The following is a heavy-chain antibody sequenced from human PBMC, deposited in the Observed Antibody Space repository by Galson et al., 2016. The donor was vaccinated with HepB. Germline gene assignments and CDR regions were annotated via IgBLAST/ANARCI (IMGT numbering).Heavy chain of an antibody. Sequence: QSGAEVKKPGESLKISCEGSGYTFSTYWIAWVRQMPGKGLEWMGIIYPDDADTRYSPSFQGLVTISVDKSISTAYLQWSSLRASDTAMYYWPTRTGLLGPVDDWGQETMVTVSS. CDR3: PTRTGLLGPVDD. V-gene: IGHV5-51*01. CDR2: IYPDDADT. CDR1: GYTFSTYW. J-gene: IGHJ3*01. D-gene: IGHD2-8*02.